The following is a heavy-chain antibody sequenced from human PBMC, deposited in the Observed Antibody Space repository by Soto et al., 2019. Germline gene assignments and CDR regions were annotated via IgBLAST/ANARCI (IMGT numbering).Heavy chain of an antibody. CDR3: ASLRDSSGYYYYYYGMDV. V-gene: IGHV1-69*06. D-gene: IGHD3-22*01. Sequence: GASVKVSCKASGGTFSSYAISWVRQAPGQGLEWMGGIIPIFGTANYAQKFQGRVTITADKSTSTAYMELSSLRSEDTAVYYCASLRDSSGYYYYYYGMDVWGQGTTVTVSS. J-gene: IGHJ6*02. CDR1: GGTFSSYA. CDR2: IIPIFGTA.